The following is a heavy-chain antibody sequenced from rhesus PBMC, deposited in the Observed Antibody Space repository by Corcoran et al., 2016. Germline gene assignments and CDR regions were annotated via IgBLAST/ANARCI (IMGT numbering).Heavy chain of an antibody. Sequence: QVQLQESGPGVVKPSETLSLTCAVSGGSISDSYRWSWVRQPPGKGLEWIGYIYGSSTSTNYNPSLKSRGTISKDTSKNQCSLKLSSVTAADTAVYYCARDTGIAAAGPGDYWGQGVLVTVSS. V-gene: IGHV4S10*01. D-gene: IGHD6S26*01. J-gene: IGHJ4*01. CDR1: GGSISDSYR. CDR3: ARDTGIAAAGPGDY. CDR2: IYGSSTST.